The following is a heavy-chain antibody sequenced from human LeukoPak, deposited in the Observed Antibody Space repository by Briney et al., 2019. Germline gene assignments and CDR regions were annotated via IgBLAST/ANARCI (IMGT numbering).Heavy chain of an antibody. V-gene: IGHV3-33*01. D-gene: IGHD3-9*01. Sequence: GGSLRLSCAASGFTFSNYGMHWVRQAPGKGLEWVAIIGYDGKKKYYGDSVKGRFTISRDNSKNTLYLQMYSLRVEDTAVYYCARMYYDILTGYYNDWYFDLWGRGTLVTVSS. CDR3: ARMYYDILTGYYNDWYFDL. CDR2: IGYDGKKK. J-gene: IGHJ2*01. CDR1: GFTFSNYG.